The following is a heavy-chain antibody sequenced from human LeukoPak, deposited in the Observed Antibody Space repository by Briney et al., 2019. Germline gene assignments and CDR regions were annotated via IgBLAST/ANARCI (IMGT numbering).Heavy chain of an antibody. J-gene: IGHJ4*02. CDR1: GFTFSKYA. V-gene: IGHV3-23*01. D-gene: IGHD2-15*01. Sequence: GGSLRLSCGASGFTFSKYAMSWVRQAPGKGLEWVSGITASGGPSSADSVKGRFTISRDNSKNMVYLQMNSLRDEDTVVYYCVKDGRTSAPCWGQGTLVSVSS. CDR3: VKDGRTSAPC. CDR2: ITASGGP.